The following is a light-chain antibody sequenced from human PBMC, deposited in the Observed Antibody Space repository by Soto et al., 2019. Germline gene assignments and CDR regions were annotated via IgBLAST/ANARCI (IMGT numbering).Light chain of an antibody. CDR1: SSNIGSYNL. J-gene: IGLJ1*01. CDR3: CSYAGSSSYV. Sequence: QSVLTQPASVSGSPGQSITISCTGFSSNIGSYNLVSWYQQHPGKAPQLMIYEVTKRPSGVSNRFSGSKSGNTASLTISGLQTEDEADYYCCSYAGSSSYVFGTGTKV. V-gene: IGLV2-23*02. CDR2: EVT.